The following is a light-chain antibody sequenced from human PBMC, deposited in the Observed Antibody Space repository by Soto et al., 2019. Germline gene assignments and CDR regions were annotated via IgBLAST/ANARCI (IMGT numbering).Light chain of an antibody. CDR3: CSYAGSYTFSYV. Sequence: QSVLTQPRSVSGSPGQSVTISCTGTSSDVGGYNYVSWYQQHPGKAPKLMIYDVSKRPSGVPDRFSGSKSGNTASLTISGLQAEDEADYYCCSYAGSYTFSYVFGPGIKVTVL. CDR2: DVS. V-gene: IGLV2-11*01. J-gene: IGLJ1*01. CDR1: SSDVGGYNY.